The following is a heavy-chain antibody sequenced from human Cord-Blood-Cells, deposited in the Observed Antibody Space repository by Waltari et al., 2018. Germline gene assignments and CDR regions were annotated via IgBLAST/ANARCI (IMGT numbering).Heavy chain of an antibody. CDR1: GDNLPGDY. CDR2: INPNSGCT. Sequence: QVQLGQFGAEVTKNGDSVQVYCKASGDNLPGDYIHWVLKAPGQGLEWMGWINPNSGCTNYAQKFHGRVTMTRDTSISTAYMELSRLRSDDTAVYYCASTAFDYDFWSGYLDDYWGQGTLVTVSS. V-gene: IGHV1-2*02. CDR3: ASTAFDYDFWSGYLDDY. J-gene: IGHJ4*02. D-gene: IGHD3-3*01.